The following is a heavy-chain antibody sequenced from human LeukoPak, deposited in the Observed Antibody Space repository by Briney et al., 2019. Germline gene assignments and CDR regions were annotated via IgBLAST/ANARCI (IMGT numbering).Heavy chain of an antibody. V-gene: IGHV7-4-1*02. Sequence: EASVKVSCKASGYTFTSYAMNWVRQAPGQGLEWMGWINTNTGNPTYAQGFTGRFVFSLDTSVSTAYLQISSLKAEDTAVYYCARDLRIAVAGSGSIGSFDYWGQGTLVTVSS. CDR1: GYTFTSYA. CDR2: INTNTGNP. D-gene: IGHD6-19*01. CDR3: ARDLRIAVAGSGSIGSFDY. J-gene: IGHJ4*02.